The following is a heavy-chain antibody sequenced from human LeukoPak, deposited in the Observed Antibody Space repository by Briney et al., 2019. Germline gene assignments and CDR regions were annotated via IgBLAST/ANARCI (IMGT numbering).Heavy chain of an antibody. D-gene: IGHD5-24*01. CDR2: IVGSGDT. CDR3: AKDAVYGDGYWEFDY. J-gene: IGHJ4*02. V-gene: IGHV3-23*01. CDR1: GFSISTYA. Sequence: GGSLRLSCAASGFSISTYAMSWVRQAPGKGLEWISGIVGSGDTDYADAVQGRFTISKDNSKNIVYLQMNSLRAEDTAVYHCAKDAVYGDGYWEFDYWGQGNLVNVSS.